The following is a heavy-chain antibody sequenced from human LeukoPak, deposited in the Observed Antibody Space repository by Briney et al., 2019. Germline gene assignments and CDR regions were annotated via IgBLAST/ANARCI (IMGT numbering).Heavy chain of an antibody. CDR2: INPNSGGT. CDR3: ARTLGWASSRYPFDG. V-gene: IGHV1-2*02. CDR1: GYTFTGYY. J-gene: IGHJ4*02. D-gene: IGHD3-16*02. Sequence: ASVKVSCKASGYTFTGYYMHWVRQAPGQGLEWMGWINPNSGGTNYAQKFQGRATMTRDTSISTAYMELSRLRSDDTAVYYCARTLGWASSRYPFDGWGQGTLVTVFS.